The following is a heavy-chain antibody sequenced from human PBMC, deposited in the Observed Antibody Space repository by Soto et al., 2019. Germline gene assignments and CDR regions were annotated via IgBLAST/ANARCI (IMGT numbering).Heavy chain of an antibody. CDR2: INGDGSSL. CDR1: GFTFSTYW. D-gene: IGHD2-21*01. Sequence: EVKVVESGGGLVQPGGSLRLSCAASGFTFSTYWMHWVRQVPGKGLVWVSRINGDGSSLTYADSVKGRFTISRENVENTVYLQMGSLRGDDTAVYYCACGRKNYDGVDVWGQGTTVTVSS. CDR3: ACGRKNYDGVDV. J-gene: IGHJ6*02. V-gene: IGHV3-74*01.